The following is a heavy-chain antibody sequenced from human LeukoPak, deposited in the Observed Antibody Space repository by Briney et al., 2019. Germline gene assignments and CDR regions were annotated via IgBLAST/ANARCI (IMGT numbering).Heavy chain of an antibody. V-gene: IGHV5-51*01. D-gene: IGHD4-17*01. CDR3: ARHYPGGDYFIDY. CDR2: IYPDDSDT. CDR1: GYSFTSYW. J-gene: IGHJ4*02. Sequence: GESLKISCKGSGYSFTSYWIGWVRQMPGKGLEWVGIIYPDDSDTRYSPSFQDQVTISADKSLTTASLQWSSLKASDTAIYYCARHYPGGDYFIDYWGQGTLVTVSS.